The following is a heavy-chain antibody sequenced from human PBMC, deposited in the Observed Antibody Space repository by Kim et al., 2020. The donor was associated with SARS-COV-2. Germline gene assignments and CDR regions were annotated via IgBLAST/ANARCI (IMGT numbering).Heavy chain of an antibody. CDR2: ISSSGSTI. D-gene: IGHD3-16*02. V-gene: IGHV3-48*03. CDR3: ARGTNYDYVWGSYRPDAFDI. J-gene: IGHJ3*02. CDR1: GFTFSSYE. Sequence: GGSLRLSCAASGFTFSSYEMNWVRQAPGKGLEWVSYISSSGSTIYYADSVKGRFTISRDNAKNSLYLQMNSLRAEDTAVYYCARGTNYDYVWGSYRPDAFDIWGQGTMVTVSS.